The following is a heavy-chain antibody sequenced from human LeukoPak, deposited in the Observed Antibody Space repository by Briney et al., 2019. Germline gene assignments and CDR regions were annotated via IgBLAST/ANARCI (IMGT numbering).Heavy chain of an antibody. Sequence: PSETLSLTCTVFGGSISSHYWSWIRQPPGKGLEWIGYISYSGITDYNPSLKSRVIISLDTSKNQFSLNVSSVTAADTAVYYCATLRGPYYFDYWGQGTLVTVSS. D-gene: IGHD3-10*01. CDR3: ATLRGPYYFDY. CDR2: ISYSGIT. CDR1: GGSISSHY. J-gene: IGHJ4*02. V-gene: IGHV4-59*11.